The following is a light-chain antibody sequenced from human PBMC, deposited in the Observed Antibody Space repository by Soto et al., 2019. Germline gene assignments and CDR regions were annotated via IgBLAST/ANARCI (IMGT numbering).Light chain of an antibody. CDR1: QSVSSN. CDR3: QQYNNWPPWT. Sequence: EIGLTQSPATLSLSPGERATLSCRASQSVSSNLAWYQQKPGQAPRLLIYGASTRATGIPARFSGSGSGTEFTLTISSLQSEDFAVYYCQQYNNWPPWTFGQGTKVDIK. CDR2: GAS. J-gene: IGKJ1*01. V-gene: IGKV3-15*01.